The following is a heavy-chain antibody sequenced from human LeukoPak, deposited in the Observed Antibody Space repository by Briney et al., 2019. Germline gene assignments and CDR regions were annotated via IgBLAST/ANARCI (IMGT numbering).Heavy chain of an antibody. J-gene: IGHJ4*02. V-gene: IGHV3-33*01. CDR1: GFIFKTYA. CDR2: IWYDGSNK. D-gene: IGHD1-26*01. CDR3: ARLGFSNSGGYLAPSDY. Sequence: GGSLRLSCAASGFIFKTYAMHWVRQAPGKGLEWVTMIWYDGSNKYYGDSVKGRFTISRDNSKNTVYLQMNSLRVEDTAVYYCARLGFSNSGGYLAPSDYWGQGTLVTVSS.